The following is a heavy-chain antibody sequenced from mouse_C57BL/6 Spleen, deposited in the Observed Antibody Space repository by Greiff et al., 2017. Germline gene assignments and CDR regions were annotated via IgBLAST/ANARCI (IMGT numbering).Heavy chain of an antibody. J-gene: IGHJ2*01. D-gene: IGHD2-2*01. CDR3: ARWLRQEYYFDY. V-gene: IGHV1-18*01. CDR1: GYTFTDYN. Sequence: VHVKQSGPELVKPGASVKIPCKASGYTFTDYNMDWVKQSHGKSLEWIGDINPNNGGTIYNQKFKGKATLTVDKSSSTAYMELRSLTSEDTAVYYCARWLRQEYYFDYWGQGTTLTVSS. CDR2: INPNNGGT.